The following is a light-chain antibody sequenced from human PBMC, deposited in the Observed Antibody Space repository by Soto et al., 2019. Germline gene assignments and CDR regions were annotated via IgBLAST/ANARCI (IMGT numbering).Light chain of an antibody. CDR3: QQRSNWPYT. J-gene: IGKJ2*01. V-gene: IGKV3-11*01. CDR1: QSVSSY. CDR2: SAS. Sequence: EIVLTQSPATLSLSPGERATLSCRASQSVSSYLAWYQQKPGQAPRLLIYSASNGATGIPARFSGSGSGTDFTLTISSLEPEDFAVYYCQQRSNWPYTFGQGTKLEIK.